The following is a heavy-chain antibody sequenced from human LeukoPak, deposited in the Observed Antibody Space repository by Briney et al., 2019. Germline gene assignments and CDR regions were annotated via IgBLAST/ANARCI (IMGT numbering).Heavy chain of an antibody. J-gene: IGHJ6*03. CDR3: ARTREWIFGVVRNYYYYMDV. V-gene: IGHV1-18*01. CDR2: ISAYNGNT. CDR1: GYTFTSYG. D-gene: IGHD3-3*01. Sequence: GASVKVSCKASGYTFTSYGISWVRQAPGQGLEWMGWISAYNGNTNYAQKLQGRVTMTTDTSTSTAYMELRSLRSDDTAVYYCARTREWIFGVVRNYYYYMDVWGKGTTVTVS.